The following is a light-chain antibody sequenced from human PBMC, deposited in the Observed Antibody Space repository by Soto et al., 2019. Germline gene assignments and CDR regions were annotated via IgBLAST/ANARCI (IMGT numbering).Light chain of an antibody. V-gene: IGKV3-11*01. CDR1: ETVSSY. CDR3: KQSSSWPLT. CDR2: GSS. Sequence: EIVLTQSPATLSLSLGERATLSCRASETVSSYLAWYQQKPGQAPRLLIYGSSNRATGIPARFSGSGSGTDFTLTISRLEAEAFAVYYCKQSSSWPLTFGRGTKVEI. J-gene: IGKJ4*01.